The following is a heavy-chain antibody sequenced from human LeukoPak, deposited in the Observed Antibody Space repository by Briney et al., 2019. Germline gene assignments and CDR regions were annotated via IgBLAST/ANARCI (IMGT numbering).Heavy chain of an antibody. V-gene: IGHV4-59*01. CDR1: GGSISTYY. J-gene: IGHJ4*02. Sequence: ASETLSLTCTVSGGSISTYYWSWIRQPPGKGLEWIGHIYYSGSTDYNPSLRSRVTISVDTSKNQFSLRLSSVTAADTAVYYCARDRSDGSGYYGYYFDYWGQGTLVTVSS. CDR3: ARDRSDGSGYYGYYFDY. D-gene: IGHD3-22*01. CDR2: IYYSGST.